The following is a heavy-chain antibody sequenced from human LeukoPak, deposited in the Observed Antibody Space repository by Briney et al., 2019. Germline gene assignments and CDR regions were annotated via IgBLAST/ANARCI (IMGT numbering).Heavy chain of an antibody. V-gene: IGHV1-69*05. CDR3: ARDQIVVVPAAMNGAFDI. J-gene: IGHJ3*02. D-gene: IGHD2-2*01. CDR2: IIPIFGTA. CDR1: GGTFRSYA. Sequence: GASVKVSCKASGGTFRSYAISWVRQAPGQGLEWMGRIIPIFGTANYAQKFQGRVTITTDESTSTAYMELSSLRSEDTAVYYCARDQIVVVPAAMNGAFDIWGQGTMVTVSS.